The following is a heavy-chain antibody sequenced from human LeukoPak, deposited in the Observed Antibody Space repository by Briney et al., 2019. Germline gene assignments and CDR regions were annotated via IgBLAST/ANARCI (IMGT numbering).Heavy chain of an antibody. J-gene: IGHJ6*04. CDR3: ARDIVVVVAATRYYYGMDV. CDR1: GFTFSSYE. Sequence: GGSLRLSCAASGFTFSSYETNWVRQAPGKGLEWVSYISSSGSTIYYADSVKGRFTISRDNAKNSLYLQMNSLRAEDTAVYYCARDIVVVVAATRYYYGMDVWGKGTTVTVSS. CDR2: ISSSGSTI. V-gene: IGHV3-48*03. D-gene: IGHD2-15*01.